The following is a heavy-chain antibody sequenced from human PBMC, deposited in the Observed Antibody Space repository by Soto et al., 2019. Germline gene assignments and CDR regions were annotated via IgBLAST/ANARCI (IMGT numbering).Heavy chain of an antibody. CDR1: GFTLSSYS. D-gene: IGHD3-9*01. CDR2: ISSSSSYI. V-gene: IGHV3-21*01. Sequence: GXSLRLSCAASGFTLSSYSLNWFRQAPVKGLEWVSSISSSSSYIYYADSVKGRFTISRDNAKNSLYLQMNSLRAEDTAVYYCARGGPLRYFDWLPRYWGQGTLVTVSS. CDR3: ARGGPLRYFDWLPRY. J-gene: IGHJ4*02.